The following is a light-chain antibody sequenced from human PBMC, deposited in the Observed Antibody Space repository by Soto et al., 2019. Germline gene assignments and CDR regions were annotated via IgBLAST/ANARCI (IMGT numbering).Light chain of an antibody. V-gene: IGKV3-11*01. Sequence: IGLTQDPNTVALCPGVKAAVCCITCRSVSSYLAWYQQKPGQAPRLLIYDASNRATGIPARFSGGGSGTDFTLTISRREPQDFAAYYWQHVVNSLTWTFGQGTKVDIK. J-gene: IGKJ1*01. CDR1: RSVSSY. CDR3: QHVVNSLTWT. CDR2: DAS.